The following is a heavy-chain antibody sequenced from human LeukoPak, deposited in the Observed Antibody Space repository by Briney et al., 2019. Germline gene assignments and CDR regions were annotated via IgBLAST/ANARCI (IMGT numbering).Heavy chain of an antibody. D-gene: IGHD3-10*01. CDR3: ARDQYYGSGSYYY. J-gene: IGHJ4*02. Sequence: ASVKVSCKASGGTFTGYYMHWVRQAPGQGLEWMGWINPNSGGTNYAQKFQGRVTMTRGTSISTVYMELSSLRSEDTAVYYCARDQYYGSGSYYYWGQGTLVTVSS. V-gene: IGHV1-2*02. CDR1: GGTFTGYY. CDR2: INPNSGGT.